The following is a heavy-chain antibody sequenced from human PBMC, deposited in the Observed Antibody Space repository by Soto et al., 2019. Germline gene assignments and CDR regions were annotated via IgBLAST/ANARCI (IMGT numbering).Heavy chain of an antibody. CDR2: IIPFSGAA. V-gene: IGHV1-69*01. D-gene: IGHD4-17*01. J-gene: IGHJ5*02. Sequence: QVQLVQSGAEVKKPGSSVTVSCKPFGGTLSSYAITWMRQAPGQGLEWMGGIIPFSGAANYAQKFQVRVTITADESTNTAYLDLRSRRSEDSAVYFCARVWVTKVTAWFDLWVQGTLVNVSS. CDR3: ARVWVTKVTAWFDL. CDR1: GGTLSSYA.